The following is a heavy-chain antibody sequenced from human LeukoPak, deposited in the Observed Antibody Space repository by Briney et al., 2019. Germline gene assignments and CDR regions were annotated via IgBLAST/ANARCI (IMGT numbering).Heavy chain of an antibody. CDR1: GYSISSGYY. V-gene: IGHV4-38-2*02. CDR3: TGKYYYDISGYYYADY. CDR2: IYHSGRT. J-gene: IGHJ4*02. D-gene: IGHD3-22*01. Sequence: SETLSLTCTVSGYSISSGYYWGFIRQSPGKGLEWIGSIYHSGRTYYNLSFKSRLTISVDTSKNQFSLKLSSVTAADTAVYYCTGKYYYDISGYYYADYWGQGALVTVSS.